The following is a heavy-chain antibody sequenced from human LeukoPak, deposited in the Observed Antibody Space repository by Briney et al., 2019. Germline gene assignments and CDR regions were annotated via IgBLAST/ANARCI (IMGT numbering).Heavy chain of an antibody. J-gene: IGHJ4*02. V-gene: IGHV3-73*01. CDR3: TRSIAAAEIDY. CDR1: GFTFSGSA. CDR2: IRSKADSYAT. Sequence: GGSLRLSCAASGFTFSGSAMHWVRQASGKGLEWVGRIRSKADSYATAYAASVKGRFTISRDDSKNTAYLQMNSLKTEDTAVYYCTRSIAAAEIDYWGQGTLVTVSS. D-gene: IGHD6-13*01.